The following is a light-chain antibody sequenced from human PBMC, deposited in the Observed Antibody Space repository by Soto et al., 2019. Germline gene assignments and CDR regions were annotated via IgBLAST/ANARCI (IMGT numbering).Light chain of an antibody. CDR1: QDISNY. CDR3: QQYDDLQVT. Sequence: DIQMTQSPSSLSASVGDRVTITCQASQDISNYLNWYQQKLGKAPKLLIYDASKFETGVPSRFSGSVSGRDLTFTISRLQDEDIAAYYCQQYDDLQVTCGGGTKVEI. J-gene: IGKJ4*01. V-gene: IGKV1-33*01. CDR2: DAS.